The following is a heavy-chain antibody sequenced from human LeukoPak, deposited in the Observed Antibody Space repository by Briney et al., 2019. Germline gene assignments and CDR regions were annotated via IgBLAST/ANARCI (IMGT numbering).Heavy chain of an antibody. J-gene: IGHJ4*02. Sequence: ASVKVSCKASGYTFTSYDINWVRQATGQGLEWMGWMNPNSGNTGYAQKFQGRVTITRDTSASTAYMELSSLRSEDTAVYYCARVTYYYGSGNFPLYYFDYWGQGTLVTVSS. CDR1: GYTFTSYD. V-gene: IGHV1-8*01. CDR2: MNPNSGNT. D-gene: IGHD3-10*01. CDR3: ARVTYYYGSGNFPLYYFDY.